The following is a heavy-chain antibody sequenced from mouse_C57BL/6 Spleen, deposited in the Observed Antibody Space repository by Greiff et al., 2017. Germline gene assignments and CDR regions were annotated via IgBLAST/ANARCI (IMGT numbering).Heavy chain of an antibody. CDR1: GFTFSDFY. CDR3: ARDAGFYWYFDV. V-gene: IGHV7-1*01. Sequence: EVKVVESGGGLVQSGRSLRLSCATSGFTFSDFYMEWVRQAPGKGLAWIAASRNKANDYTTQYSSSVKGRFIVSRYTSQSILYLQMNALIAEDTAIYYCARDAGFYWYFDVWGTGTTVTVSS. CDR2: SRNKANDYTT. J-gene: IGHJ1*03.